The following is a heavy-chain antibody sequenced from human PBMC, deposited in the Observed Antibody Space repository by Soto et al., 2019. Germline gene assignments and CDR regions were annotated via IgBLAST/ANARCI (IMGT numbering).Heavy chain of an antibody. J-gene: IGHJ6*02. CDR1: GFTFSSYW. CDR2: IKQDGSEK. Sequence: PGGSLRLSCAASGFTFSSYWMSWVRQAPGKGLEWVANIKQDGSEKYYVDSVKGRFTISRDNAKNSLYLQMNSLRAEDTAVYYCARDDCSSTSCLLRRGYYYGMAVCGQGTKVTGSS. CDR3: ARDDCSSTSCLLRRGYYYGMAV. V-gene: IGHV3-7*03. D-gene: IGHD2-2*01.